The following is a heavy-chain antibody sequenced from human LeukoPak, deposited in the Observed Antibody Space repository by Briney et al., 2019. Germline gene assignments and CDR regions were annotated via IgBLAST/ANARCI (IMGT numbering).Heavy chain of an antibody. Sequence: GGSLRLSCAASGFTFSSSWMYWVRQAPGKGLEWVANIKQDGSEEYYVDSVKGRFTISRDNAKNSLYLQMNSLRAEDTAVYYCARDLGIAVAGTLDYWGQGTLVTVPS. J-gene: IGHJ4*02. V-gene: IGHV3-7*01. CDR3: ARDLGIAVAGTLDY. CDR1: GFTFSSSW. D-gene: IGHD6-19*01. CDR2: IKQDGSEE.